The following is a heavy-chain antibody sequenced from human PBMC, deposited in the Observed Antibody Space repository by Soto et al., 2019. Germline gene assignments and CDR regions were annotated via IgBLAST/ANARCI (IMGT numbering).Heavy chain of an antibody. Sequence: GGSLRLSCAASGFNLSDYYINWIRQVPGKGLEWVSFISGNGRIINYADSVKGRFTISRDNAGNSLFLHMNDLRAEDTAVYYCARGPGFCTGGSCRYNWFDPWGQGTLVTVSS. V-gene: IGHV3-11*01. CDR1: GFNLSDYY. J-gene: IGHJ5*02. CDR2: ISGNGRII. D-gene: IGHD2-15*01. CDR3: ARGPGFCTGGSCRYNWFDP.